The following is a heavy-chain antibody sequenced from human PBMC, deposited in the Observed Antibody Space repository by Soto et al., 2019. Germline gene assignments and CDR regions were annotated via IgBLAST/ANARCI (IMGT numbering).Heavy chain of an antibody. Sequence: GGSLRLSCAASGFTFNNYAMGWVRQAPGKGLEWVSAITDSGSDTYYVDSVKGRFTISRDNSKNTVYLQMNSLRAEDTALYYCAKLGSSSWYPHYYYDYWGQGTLVTVSS. CDR1: GFTFNNYA. V-gene: IGHV3-23*01. D-gene: IGHD3-22*01. CDR3: AKLGSSSWYPHYYYDY. J-gene: IGHJ4*02. CDR2: ITDSGSDT.